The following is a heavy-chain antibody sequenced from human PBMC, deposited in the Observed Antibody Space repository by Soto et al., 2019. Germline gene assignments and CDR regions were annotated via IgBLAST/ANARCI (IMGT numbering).Heavy chain of an antibody. CDR1: GFTLRNYG. D-gene: IGHD2-15*01. J-gene: IGHJ4*02. CDR3: ARVSFDCSGGSCYIFDY. CDR2: MSFDGNKK. Sequence: PGGSLRLSCTASGFTLRNYGMHWGRQAPGKGLEWVALMSFDGNKKFYADSVKARFTISRDNSKSTVYLQMDSLGVEDTAIYYCARVSFDCSGGSCYIFDYWGQGTRVTVS. V-gene: IGHV3-33*05.